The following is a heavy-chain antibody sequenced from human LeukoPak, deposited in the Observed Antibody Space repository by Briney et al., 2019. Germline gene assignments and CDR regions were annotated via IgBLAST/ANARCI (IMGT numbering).Heavy chain of an antibody. CDR3: ARDNGSGTPHPWFDP. V-gene: IGHV3-33*01. D-gene: IGHD3-10*01. CDR1: GFTFSSYG. Sequence: PGRSLRLSCAASGFTFSSYGMHWVRQAPGKGLEWVAIIWSDGSNKYYGDSVKGRFTISRDNSKNMLYPEMNSLRAEDTAVYYCARDNGSGTPHPWFDPWGQGILVSVSS. J-gene: IGHJ5*02. CDR2: IWSDGSNK.